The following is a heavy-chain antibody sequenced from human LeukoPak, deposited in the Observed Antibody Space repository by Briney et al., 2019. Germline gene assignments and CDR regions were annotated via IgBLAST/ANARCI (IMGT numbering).Heavy chain of an antibody. CDR1: GGTFSSYA. D-gene: IGHD6-6*01. V-gene: IGHV1-69*05. CDR2: IIPIFGTA. J-gene: IGHJ6*03. Sequence: SVKVSCKASGGTFSSYAISWVRQAPGQGLEWMGGIIPIFGTANYAQKFQGRVTITTDESTSTAYMELSSLRSEDTAVYYCARDSGGYSSSLYYYYMDVWGKGTTVTVSS. CDR3: ARDSGGYSSSLYYYYMDV.